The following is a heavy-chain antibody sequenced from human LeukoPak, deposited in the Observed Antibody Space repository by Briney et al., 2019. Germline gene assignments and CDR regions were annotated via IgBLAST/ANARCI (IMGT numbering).Heavy chain of an antibody. D-gene: IGHD6-19*01. CDR2: ISGSGGST. CDR3: AKDREGSSGWYTDAFDI. J-gene: IGHJ3*02. Sequence: QTGGSLRLSCAASGFTFSSYAMSWVRQAPGKGLEWGSAISGSGGSTYYADSVKGRFTISSDNSKNTLYLQMNSLRAEDTAVYYCAKDREGSSGWYTDAFDIWGQGTMVTVSS. V-gene: IGHV3-23*01. CDR1: GFTFSSYA.